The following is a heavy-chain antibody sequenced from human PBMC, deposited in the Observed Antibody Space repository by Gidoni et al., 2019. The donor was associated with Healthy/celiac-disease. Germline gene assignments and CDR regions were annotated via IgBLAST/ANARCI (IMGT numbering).Heavy chain of an antibody. J-gene: IGHJ4*02. D-gene: IGHD5-12*01. CDR3: ARDLSRDGYNPIGFDY. V-gene: IGHV1-69*01. CDR1: GGPLCRYA. CDR2: IIPIFGTA. Sequence: QVQLVQSGAEVKTPGSSVKVPCKASGGPLCRYAISWVRQAPGQGLEWMGVIIPIFGTANYAQKFQGRVTITADESTSTAYMELSSLRSEDTAVYYCARDLSRDGYNPIGFDYWGQGTLVTVSS.